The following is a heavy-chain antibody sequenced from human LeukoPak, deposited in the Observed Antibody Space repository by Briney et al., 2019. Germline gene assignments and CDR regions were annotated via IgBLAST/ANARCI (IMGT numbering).Heavy chain of an antibody. CDR3: AKDLVDTAMVD. J-gene: IGHJ4*02. Sequence: GGSLRLSCAASGFTFSNYGMSWVRQAPGKGLEWVSAISLSGGSTYYADSVKGRFTISRDNSKNTLYLQMNSLRAEDTAVYYCAKDLVDTAMVDWGQGTLVTVSS. V-gene: IGHV3-23*01. D-gene: IGHD5-18*01. CDR1: GFTFSNYG. CDR2: ISLSGGST.